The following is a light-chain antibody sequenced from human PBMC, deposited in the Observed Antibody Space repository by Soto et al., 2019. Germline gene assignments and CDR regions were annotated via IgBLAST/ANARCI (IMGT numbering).Light chain of an antibody. CDR1: QSLLHSNGYNY. Sequence: DIVMTQSPLALHVNTGKPSSISCRSSQSLLHSNGYNYLDWYLQTPGQSPQLLIYVGSNRASGVPDRFSGSGSGTDFTLKISRVEAEDVGVYYCMQGTHWPPITFGQGTRLEIK. J-gene: IGKJ5*01. V-gene: IGKV2-28*01. CDR3: MQGTHWPPIT. CDR2: VGS.